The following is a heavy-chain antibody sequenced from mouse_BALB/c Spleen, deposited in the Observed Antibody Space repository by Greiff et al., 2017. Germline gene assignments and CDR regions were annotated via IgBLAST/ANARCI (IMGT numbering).Heavy chain of an antibody. CDR2: ISSGGST. J-gene: IGHJ2*01. CDR1: GFTFSSYA. Sequence: DVKLVESGGGLVKPGGSLKLSCAASGFTFSSYAMSWVRQTPEKRLEWVASISSGGSTYYPDSVKGRFTISRDNARNILYLQMSSLRSEDTAMYYCARGSTMITMDFDYWGQGTTLTVSS. CDR3: ARGSTMITMDFDY. V-gene: IGHV5-6-5*01. D-gene: IGHD2-4*01.